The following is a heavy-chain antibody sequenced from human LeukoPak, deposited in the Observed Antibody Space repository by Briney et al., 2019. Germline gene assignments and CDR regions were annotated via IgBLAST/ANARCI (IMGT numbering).Heavy chain of an antibody. D-gene: IGHD1-26*01. CDR1: GFTFSEYY. J-gene: IGHJ4*02. CDR3: AREVGWELTGIDY. CDR2: ISSSGSTI. V-gene: IGHV3-11*01. Sequence: GGSLRLSCAASGFTFSEYYMSWIRQAPGKGPEWVSYISSSGSTIYYADSVKGRFTISRDNAKNSLYLQMNSLRAEDTAVYYCAREVGWELTGIDYWGQGTLVTVSS.